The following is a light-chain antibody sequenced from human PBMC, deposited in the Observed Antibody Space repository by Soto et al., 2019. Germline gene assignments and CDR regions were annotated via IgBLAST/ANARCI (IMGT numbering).Light chain of an antibody. CDR1: QSVPSSY. CDR2: GAS. CDR3: QQYNNWPPIT. Sequence: EIVLTQSPGTLSLSPGERATLSCRASQSVPSSYFAWYQQKPGQAPRLLIYGASSRATGIPNRFSGSGSGTDFTLAISRLEPEDFAVYYCQQYNNWPPITFGQGTRLEIK. J-gene: IGKJ5*01. V-gene: IGKV3-20*01.